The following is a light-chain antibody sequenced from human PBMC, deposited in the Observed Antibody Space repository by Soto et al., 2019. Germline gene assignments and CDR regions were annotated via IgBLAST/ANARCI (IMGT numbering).Light chain of an antibody. J-gene: IGLJ1*01. CDR2: DNS. Sequence: QSALTQPPSVSGAPGQRVTISCTGSSSNIGAGYDVHWYQQLPGTAPKLLIYDNSNRPSGVPGRFSGSKSGTSASLAITGLQAEDEADYYCQSYDSSLSGFYVFGTGTKVTVL. CDR3: QSYDSSLSGFYV. V-gene: IGLV1-40*01. CDR1: SSNIGAGYD.